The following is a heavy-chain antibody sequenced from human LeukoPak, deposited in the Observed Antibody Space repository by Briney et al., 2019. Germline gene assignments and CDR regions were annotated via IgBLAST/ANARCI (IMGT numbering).Heavy chain of an antibody. CDR2: INHSGST. Sequence: SETLSLTCAVYGGSFSGYYWSWIRQPPGKGLEWIGEINHSGSTNYNPSLKSRVTISVDTSKNRFSLKLSSVTAADTAVYYCAETGRSGWYYFDYWGQGTLVTVSS. V-gene: IGHV4-34*01. D-gene: IGHD6-19*01. CDR1: GGSFSGYY. CDR3: AETGRSGWYYFDY. J-gene: IGHJ4*02.